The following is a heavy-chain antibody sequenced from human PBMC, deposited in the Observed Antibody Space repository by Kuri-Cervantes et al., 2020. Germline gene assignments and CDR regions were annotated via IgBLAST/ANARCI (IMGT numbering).Heavy chain of an antibody. CDR3: ARLAYYFDSGGRDYFDY. Sequence: SETLSLTCAVYGGSFSGYYWSWIRQPPGKGLEWIGEINHSGSTNYNPSLKSRVTISVDTSKNQFSLKLSSVTAADTAVYYCARLAYYFDSGGRDYFDYWGQGTLVTVSS. CDR2: INHSGST. D-gene: IGHD3-22*01. CDR1: GGSFSGYY. V-gene: IGHV4-34*01. J-gene: IGHJ4*02.